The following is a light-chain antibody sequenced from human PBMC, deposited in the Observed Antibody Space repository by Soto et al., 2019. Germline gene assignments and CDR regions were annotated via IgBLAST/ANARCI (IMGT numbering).Light chain of an antibody. Sequence: DIQMTQSPSTLSASVGDRVTITCRASQSISSWLAWYQQKPGKAPKLLIYDASNLESGVPSRFSGGGSGTEFSLTISILQPDDFATYYCQQYNYFWAFGQGTRVEIK. J-gene: IGKJ1*01. CDR1: QSISSW. CDR3: QQYNYFWA. CDR2: DAS. V-gene: IGKV1-5*01.